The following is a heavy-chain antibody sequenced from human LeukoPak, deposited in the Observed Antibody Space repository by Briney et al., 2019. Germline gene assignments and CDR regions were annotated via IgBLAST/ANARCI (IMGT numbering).Heavy chain of an antibody. CDR2: IYPGDSDT. V-gene: IGHV5-51*01. D-gene: IGHD6-19*01. J-gene: IGHJ4*01. CDR3: ARHGPLGSGRPQVGDY. Sequence: GESLQISCKGSGYNFTNYWIGWVRQMPGKGLEWMGIIYPGDSDTRYSPSFQGQVTISADKSISTAYLQWSSLKASDTAMYYCARHGPLGSGRPQVGDYWGQGTLVTVSS. CDR1: GYNFTNYW.